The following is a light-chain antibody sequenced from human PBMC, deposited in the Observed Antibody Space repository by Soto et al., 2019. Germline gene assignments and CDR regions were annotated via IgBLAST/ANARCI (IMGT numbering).Light chain of an antibody. CDR2: LGS. J-gene: IGKJ5*01. V-gene: IGKV2-28*01. CDR3: MQGTHWPIT. Sequence: EIVMTQSPLSLPVTPGEPASISCRSRQSLLHSNGYHYLDWYLQKPGQSPQLLICLGSDRASGVPDRFSGYGSGTDFTLEISRVEAEDVGVYYCMQGTHWPITFGQGTRLEIK. CDR1: QSLLHSNGYHY.